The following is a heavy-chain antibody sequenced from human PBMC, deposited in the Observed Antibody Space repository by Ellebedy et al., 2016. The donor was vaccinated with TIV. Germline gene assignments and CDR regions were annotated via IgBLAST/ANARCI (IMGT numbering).Heavy chain of an antibody. D-gene: IGHD6-13*01. J-gene: IGHJ3*02. CDR2: ITSGTSAT. Sequence: GESLKISCAASGFTFSAYAMYWVRLTPGQRLEWVASITSGTSATYHGDSMKGRVTISRDNAINSVYLQMNSLRGDDTAVYYCARGGIYAFDIWGRGTVVTVSS. V-gene: IGHV3-21*01. CDR1: GFTFSAYA. CDR3: ARGGIYAFDI.